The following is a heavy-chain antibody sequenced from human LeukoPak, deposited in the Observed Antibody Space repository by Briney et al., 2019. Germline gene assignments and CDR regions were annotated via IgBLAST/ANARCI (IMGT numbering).Heavy chain of an antibody. CDR3: ARRGYSYGFNYFDY. D-gene: IGHD5-18*01. V-gene: IGHV3-53*01. CDR2: IYSGGST. CDR1: GFTFSNYA. Sequence: GGTLRLSCAASGFTFSNYAMSWVRQAPGKGLEWVSVIYSGGSTYYADSVKGRFTISRDNSKNTLYLQMNSLRAEDTAVYYCARRGYSYGFNYFDYWGQGTLVTVSS. J-gene: IGHJ4*02.